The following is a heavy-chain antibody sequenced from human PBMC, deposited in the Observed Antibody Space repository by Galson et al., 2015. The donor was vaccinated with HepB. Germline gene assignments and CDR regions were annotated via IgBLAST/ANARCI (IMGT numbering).Heavy chain of an antibody. CDR1: GYSFTSYW. J-gene: IGHJ5*02. CDR3: ARQGWELLGSAGWFDP. CDR2: IDPSDSYT. Sequence: QSGAEVKKPGESLRISCKGSGYSFTSYWISWVRQMPGKGLEWMGRIDPSDSYTNYSPSFQGHVTISADKSISTAYLQWSSLKASDTAMYYCARQGWELLGSAGWFDPWGQGTLVTVSS. V-gene: IGHV5-10-1*01. D-gene: IGHD1-26*01.